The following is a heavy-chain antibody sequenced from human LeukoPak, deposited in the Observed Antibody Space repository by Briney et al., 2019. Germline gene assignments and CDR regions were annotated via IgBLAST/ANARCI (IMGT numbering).Heavy chain of an antibody. Sequence: GGSLRLSCSASRFTFSSYSMIWVRQAPGKGLEWVSYISNSGSSIYYADSVKGRFTISRDNAKNSLYLQMNSLRAGDTAVYFCARDVPGGYFDYWGQGTLVTVSS. CDR2: ISNSGSSI. D-gene: IGHD2-8*02. J-gene: IGHJ4*02. V-gene: IGHV3-48*01. CDR1: RFTFSSYS. CDR3: ARDVPGGYFDY.